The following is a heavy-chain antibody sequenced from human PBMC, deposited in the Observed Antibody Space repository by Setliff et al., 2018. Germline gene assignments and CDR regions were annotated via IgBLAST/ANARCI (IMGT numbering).Heavy chain of an antibody. Sequence: SETLSLTCTVSGGSISSYYWSWIRQPAGKGLEWIGRIYTSGSTNYNPSLKSRVTMSVDTSKNQFSLKLSSVTAADTAVYYCARLPGYCNGGNCYGYYTFDIWGQGTMVTVSS. J-gene: IGHJ3*02. CDR3: ARLPGYCNGGNCYGYYTFDI. CDR2: IYTSGST. V-gene: IGHV4-4*07. D-gene: IGHD2-15*01. CDR1: GGSISSYY.